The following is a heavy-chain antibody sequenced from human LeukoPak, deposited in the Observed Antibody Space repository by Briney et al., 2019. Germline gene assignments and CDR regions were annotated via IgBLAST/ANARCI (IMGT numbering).Heavy chain of an antibody. CDR3: ARVFKLLGDYVWGSYRPPNSYFDY. CDR1: GGSFSGYY. V-gene: IGHV4-34*01. D-gene: IGHD3-16*02. J-gene: IGHJ4*02. Sequence: PSETLSLTCAVSGGSFSGYYWSWIRQPPGKGLEWIGEINHSGSTNYNPSLKSRVTISVDTSKNQFSLKLSSVTAADTAVYYCARVFKLLGDYVWGSYRPPNSYFDYWGQGTLVTVSS. CDR2: INHSGST.